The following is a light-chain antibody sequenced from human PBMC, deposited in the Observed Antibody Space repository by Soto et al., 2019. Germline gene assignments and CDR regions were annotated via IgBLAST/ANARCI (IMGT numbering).Light chain of an antibody. CDR2: DVS. J-gene: IGLJ1*01. Sequence: QSVLTQPRSVSGSPGQSVTISCTGTSSDVGGYNYVSWYQQHPGKAPKLMIYDVSKRPSGVPDRFSGSKSGNTASLTISGLQDEDEADYYCSSYAGSYVFGTETKVTVL. CDR3: SSYAGSYV. V-gene: IGLV2-11*01. CDR1: SSDVGGYNY.